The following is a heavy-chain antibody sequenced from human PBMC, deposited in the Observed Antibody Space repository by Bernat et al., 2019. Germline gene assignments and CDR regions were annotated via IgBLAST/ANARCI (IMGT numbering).Heavy chain of an antibody. Sequence: EVQLLESGGGLVQPGGSLRLSCAASGFTFSSHAMSWVRQAPGKGLEWVSTVTGSGGGTYYADSVKGRFTISRDNSKNTLYLQMNSLRAEDTAVYYCAKDGSVADIFVFFDYWGQGTLVTVSS. CDR1: GFTFSSHA. V-gene: IGHV3-23*01. CDR2: VTGSGGGT. CDR3: AKDGSVADIFVFFDY. J-gene: IGHJ4*02. D-gene: IGHD3-9*01.